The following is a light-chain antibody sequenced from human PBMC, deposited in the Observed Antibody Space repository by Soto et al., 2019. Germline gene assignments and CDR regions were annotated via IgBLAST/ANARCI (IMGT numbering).Light chain of an antibody. J-gene: IGLJ1*01. CDR2: DVI. V-gene: IGLV2-11*01. Sequence: QSALTQSRSVSGSPGQSVTVSCIGTSSDVGGYNSVSWYQEHPGKAPKLMIYDVIKRPSGVPDRFSGSKSGNTASLTISGLLAEDEADYYCCSYVGSYSYVFGTGTKVTVL. CDR3: CSYVGSYSYV. CDR1: SSDVGGYNS.